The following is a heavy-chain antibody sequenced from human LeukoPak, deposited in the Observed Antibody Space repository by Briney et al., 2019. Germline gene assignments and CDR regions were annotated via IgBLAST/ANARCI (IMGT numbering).Heavy chain of an antibody. CDR3: ARGGSGVAFDY. D-gene: IGHD7-27*01. CDR2: LYNSGST. J-gene: IGHJ4*02. CDR1: GGSISGYY. Sequence: SETLSLTCTVSGGSISGYYWSWIRQPPGKGLEWIGYLYNSGSTNYNPSLKSRVTISVDTSKNQFSLKLSSVTAADTAVYYCARGGSGVAFDYWAREPWSPSP. V-gene: IGHV4-59*01.